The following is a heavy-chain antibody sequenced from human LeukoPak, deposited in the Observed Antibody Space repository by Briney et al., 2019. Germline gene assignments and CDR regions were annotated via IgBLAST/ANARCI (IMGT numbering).Heavy chain of an antibody. J-gene: IGHJ1*01. CDR3: ARGDSVPLGGGNLLRVLYFND. V-gene: IGHV1-24*01. Sequence: GASVKVSCKVSGYTLTELSMHWVRQAPGKGLEWMGGFDPEDGETIYAQKFQGRLTITADESTTTAYLELSSLRSEDTAVYYCARGDSVPLGGGNLLRVLYFNDWGQGTLVAVSS. CDR1: GYTLTELS. D-gene: IGHD4-23*01. CDR2: FDPEDGET.